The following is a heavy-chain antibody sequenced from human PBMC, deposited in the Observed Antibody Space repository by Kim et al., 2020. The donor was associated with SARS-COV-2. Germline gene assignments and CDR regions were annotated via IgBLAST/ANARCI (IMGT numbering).Heavy chain of an antibody. CDR2: A. D-gene: IGHD3-10*01. J-gene: IGHJ4*02. V-gene: IGHV1-69*01. Sequence: ANYAQKFQGRVTITADESTSTAYMELSSLRSEDTAVYYCAPFGNSEHHGHWGQGTLVTVSS. CDR3: APFGNSEHHGH.